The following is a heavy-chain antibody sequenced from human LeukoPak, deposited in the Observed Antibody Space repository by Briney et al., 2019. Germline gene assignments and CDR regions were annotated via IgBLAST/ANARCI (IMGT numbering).Heavy chain of an antibody. CDR3: AKGPRTVRFGDRHKGIFDY. D-gene: IGHD3-10*01. CDR1: GFTFSGSA. V-gene: IGHV3-73*01. J-gene: IGHJ4*02. CDR2: IRSKANSYAT. Sequence: GGSLRLSYAASGFTFSGSAMHWVRQASGKGLEWVGRIRSKANSYATAYAASVKGRFTISRDDSKNTAYLQMNSLKTEDTAVYYCAKGPRTVRFGDRHKGIFDYWGQGTLVTVSS.